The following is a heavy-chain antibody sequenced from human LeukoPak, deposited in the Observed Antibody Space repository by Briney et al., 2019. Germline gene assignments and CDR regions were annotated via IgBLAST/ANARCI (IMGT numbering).Heavy chain of an antibody. J-gene: IGHJ3*02. V-gene: IGHV4-34*01. CDR2: INHSGST. Sequence: NPSETLSLTCAVYGGSFSGYYWSWIRQPPGKGLEWIGEINHSGSTNCNPSLKSRVTISVDTSKNQFSLKLSSVTAADTAVYYCARGIWRDGYSSGAFDIWGQGTMVTVSS. CDR3: ARGIWRDGYSSGAFDI. D-gene: IGHD5-24*01. CDR1: GGSFSGYY.